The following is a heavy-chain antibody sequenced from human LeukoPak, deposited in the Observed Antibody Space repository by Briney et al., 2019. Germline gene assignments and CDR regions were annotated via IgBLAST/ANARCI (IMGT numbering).Heavy chain of an antibody. J-gene: IGHJ5*02. Sequence: HAGGSLRLSCAASGFTFSSYAMSWVRQAPGKGLEWVSAISGSGGSTYYADSVKGRFTISRDNSKNTLYLQMNSLRAEDTAVYYCARERDSSGYNWFDPWGQGTLVTVSS. CDR1: GFTFSSYA. CDR2: ISGSGGST. CDR3: ARERDSSGYNWFDP. V-gene: IGHV3-23*01. D-gene: IGHD6-19*01.